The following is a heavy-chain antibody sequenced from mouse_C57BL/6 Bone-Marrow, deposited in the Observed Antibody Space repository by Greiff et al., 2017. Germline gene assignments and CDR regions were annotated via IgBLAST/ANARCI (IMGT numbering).Heavy chain of an antibody. D-gene: IGHD3-1*01. CDR3: VSVAWFAY. CDR1: GFTFTDYY. CDR2: IRNKANGYTT. J-gene: IGHJ3*01. Sequence: EVKLVESGGGLVQPGGSLSLSCAASGFTFTDYYMSWVRQPPGKALEWLGFIRNKANGYTTEYSASVKGRFTISRDNSQSILYLQMNALRAEDSATYYCVSVAWFAYWGQGTLVTVSA. V-gene: IGHV7-3*01.